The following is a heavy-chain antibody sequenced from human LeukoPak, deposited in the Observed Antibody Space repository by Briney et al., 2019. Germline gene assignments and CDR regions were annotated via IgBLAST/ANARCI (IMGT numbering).Heavy chain of an antibody. CDR2: IKQDGNEK. CDR1: GGSISSYY. J-gene: IGHJ4*02. CDR3: AGDWLGIFDY. V-gene: IGHV3-7*01. D-gene: IGHD6-19*01. Sequence: ETLSLTCTVSGGSISSYYWSWVRQAPGKGLEWVANIKQDGNEKYYVDSVKGRFTISRDNAKNSLYLQMNSLRAEDTAVYYCAGDWLGIFDYWGQGTLVTVSS.